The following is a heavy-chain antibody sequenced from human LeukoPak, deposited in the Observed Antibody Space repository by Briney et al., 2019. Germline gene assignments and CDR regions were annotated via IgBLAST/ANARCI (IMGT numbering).Heavy chain of an antibody. Sequence: HSGGSLRLSCAASELIISNYAMHWVRQAPGKGLEWVAIRWHDGSKIYYADSVKGRFTISRDSAKNTLDLQMNSLTLEDTAVYYCAREDSGGYSLDSWGQGTLVTVSS. CDR2: RWHDGSKI. J-gene: IGHJ4*02. CDR1: ELIISNYA. D-gene: IGHD3-22*01. CDR3: AREDSGGYSLDS. V-gene: IGHV3-33*01.